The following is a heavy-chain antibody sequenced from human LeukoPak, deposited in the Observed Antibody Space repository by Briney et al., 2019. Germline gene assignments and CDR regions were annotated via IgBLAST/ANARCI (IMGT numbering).Heavy chain of an antibody. D-gene: IGHD1-26*01. CDR2: IYHSGST. CDR1: GGSINSSNW. J-gene: IGHJ4*02. Sequence: SETLSLTCAVSGGSINSSNWWSWVRQPPGKGLEWIGEIYHSGSTKYNPSLKSRVTISVDKSKNQFSLKLSSVTAADTAVYYCAREVGRGLFDYWGQGTLVTVSS. CDR3: AREVGRGLFDY. V-gene: IGHV4-4*02.